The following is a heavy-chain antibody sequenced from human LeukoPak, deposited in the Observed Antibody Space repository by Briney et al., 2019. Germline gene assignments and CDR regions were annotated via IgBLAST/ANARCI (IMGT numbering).Heavy chain of an antibody. CDR2: IRFDGGHK. D-gene: IGHD6-19*01. V-gene: IGHV3-30*02. J-gene: IGHJ6*03. CDR1: GFTFSNYG. Sequence: PGGSLRLSCAASGFTFSNYGMFWVRQSPGKGLDWVAFIRFDGGHKYYADSVKGRFTISRDNSKNTVYLQMDSLRAEDTALYYCAKDIREAVAGPKIHYYYYYMDVWGKGTTVTVSS. CDR3: AKDIREAVAGPKIHYYYYYMDV.